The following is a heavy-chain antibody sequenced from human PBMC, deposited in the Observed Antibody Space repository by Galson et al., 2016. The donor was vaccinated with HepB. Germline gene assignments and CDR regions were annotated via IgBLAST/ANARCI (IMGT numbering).Heavy chain of an antibody. D-gene: IGHD6-13*01. J-gene: IGHJ5*02. CDR3: TVAPTGYSSSWYGYNWFDP. CDR2: IRSKANSYAT. V-gene: IGHV3-73*01. CDR1: GFTFSGSA. Sequence: SLRLSCAASGFTFSGSAMHWVRQASGKGLEWVGRIRSKANSYATAYAASVKGRFTISRDDSKNTAYLQMNSLKTEDTAVYYCTVAPTGYSSSWYGYNWFDPWGQGTRVTVSS.